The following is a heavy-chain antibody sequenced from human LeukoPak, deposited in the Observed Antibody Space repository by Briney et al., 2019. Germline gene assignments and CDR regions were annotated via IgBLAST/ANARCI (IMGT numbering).Heavy chain of an antibody. CDR3: ARDQRRNILTGSYHYYYYGMDV. CDR2: IKQDGSEK. Sequence: PGGSLRLSCAASGFTFSSYWMSWVRQAPGKGLEWVANIKQDGSEKYYVDSVKGRFTISRDNAKNSLYLQMNSLRAEDTAVYYCARDQRRNILTGSYHYYYYGMDVWGKGTTVTVSS. D-gene: IGHD3-9*01. CDR1: GFTFSSYW. V-gene: IGHV3-7*03. J-gene: IGHJ6*04.